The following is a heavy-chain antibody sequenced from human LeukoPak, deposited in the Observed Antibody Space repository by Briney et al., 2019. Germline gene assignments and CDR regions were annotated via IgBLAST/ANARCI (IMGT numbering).Heavy chain of an antibody. CDR2: ISYDGNNT. CDR1: GFTFSSFS. D-gene: IGHD3-10*01. V-gene: IGHV3-30-3*01. J-gene: IGHJ4*02. Sequence: GRSLRLSCAASGFTFSSFSMHWVRQAPGKGLEWVAVISYDGNNTPYADSVKGRFTFSRDTSKNTQHMKMNSLRAEDTARYYCVRADSPSLWFGESFYWGQGTLVTVSS. CDR3: VRADSPSLWFGESFY.